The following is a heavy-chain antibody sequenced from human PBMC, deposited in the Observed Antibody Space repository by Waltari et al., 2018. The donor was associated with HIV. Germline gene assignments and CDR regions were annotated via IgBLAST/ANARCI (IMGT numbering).Heavy chain of an antibody. J-gene: IGHJ4*02. CDR3: ARDGDVGSTDY. V-gene: IGHV1-2*02. Sequence: QVQLVQSGAEVKKPGASVKVSCKASGYTFTDYYIHWVRRAPGQGLEWRGWINLKTGGTNYAQTFQGSVSMTRASSINTAFMELYRLRFDDTAIYYCARDGDVGSTDYWGQGTLVTVSS. CDR2: INLKTGGT. CDR1: GYTFTDYY. D-gene: IGHD1-26*01.